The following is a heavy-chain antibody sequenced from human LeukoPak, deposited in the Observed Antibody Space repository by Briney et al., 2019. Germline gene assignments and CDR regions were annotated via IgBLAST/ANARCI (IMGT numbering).Heavy chain of an antibody. CDR2: ISYDGSNK. J-gene: IGHJ4*02. V-gene: IGHV3-30*18. Sequence: GGSLRLSCAASGFTFSSYGMHWVRQAPGKGLEWVAVISYDGSNKYYADSVKGRFTISRDNSKNTLYLQMNSLRAEDTAVYYCANALLLGYCSGGSCYDRDYWGQGTLVTVSS. CDR3: ANALLLGYCSGGSCYDRDY. CDR1: GFTFSSYG. D-gene: IGHD2-15*01.